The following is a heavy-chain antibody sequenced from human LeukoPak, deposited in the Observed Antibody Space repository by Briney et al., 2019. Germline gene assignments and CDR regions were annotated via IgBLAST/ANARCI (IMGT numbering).Heavy chain of an antibody. CDR2: MNPNSGNT. CDR1: GYTFTGYY. V-gene: IGHV1-8*02. CDR3: ARGRVLLWFGVMNGAFDI. Sequence: GASVEVSCKASGYTFTGYYMHWVRQAPGQGLEWMGWMNPNSGNTGYAQKFQGRVTMTRNTSISTAYMELSSLRSEDTAVYYCARGRVLLWFGVMNGAFDIWGQGTMVTVSS. J-gene: IGHJ3*02. D-gene: IGHD3-10*01.